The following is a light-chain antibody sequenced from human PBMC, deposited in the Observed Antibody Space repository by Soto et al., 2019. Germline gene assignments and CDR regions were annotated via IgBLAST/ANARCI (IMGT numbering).Light chain of an antibody. V-gene: IGLV1-44*01. J-gene: IGLJ3*02. CDR1: NSNVGSNS. CDR2: GNN. Sequence: QSALTQSPSVSGTPGQRITISCSGSNSNVGSNSVNWYQQLPGTAPKLLIFGNNHRPSGVPDRFSGSKSGTSASLAISGLQSEDEAHYYCAAWDDSLSGVVFGGGTKLTVL. CDR3: AAWDDSLSGVV.